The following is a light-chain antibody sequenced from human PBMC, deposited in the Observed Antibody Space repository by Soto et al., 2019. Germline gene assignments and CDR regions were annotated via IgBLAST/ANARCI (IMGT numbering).Light chain of an antibody. CDR1: QSLLHSNGYNY. V-gene: IGKV2-28*01. J-gene: IGKJ1*01. Sequence: DIVMTQSPLSLPVTPGEPASISCRSSQSLLHSNGYNYLDWYLQKPGQSPQLLIYFGSNRASGVPDRFSGSESGTDFTLKISKVEAEDVGVYYCMQAVETPLTFGQGTKVEIK. CDR3: MQAVETPLT. CDR2: FGS.